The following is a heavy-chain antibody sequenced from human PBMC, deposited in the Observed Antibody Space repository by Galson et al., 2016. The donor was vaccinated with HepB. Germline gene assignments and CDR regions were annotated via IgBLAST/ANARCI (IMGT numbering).Heavy chain of an antibody. CDR1: GFRLSNYA. V-gene: IGHV3-23*01. CDR2: IGGGGDT. Sequence: SLRLSCAASGFRLSNYAMRWVRQAPGKGLEWVSAIGGGGDTYYADSVKGRFTISRDNSKNTLFLEMNSLRVGDTAIYYCAKGGHSRTYYLGHFDSWGQGSLVTVSP. D-gene: IGHD3-22*01. J-gene: IGHJ4*02. CDR3: AKGGHSRTYYLGHFDS.